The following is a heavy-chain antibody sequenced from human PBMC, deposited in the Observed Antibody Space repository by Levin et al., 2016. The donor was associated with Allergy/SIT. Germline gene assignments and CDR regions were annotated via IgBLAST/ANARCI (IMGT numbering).Heavy chain of an antibody. D-gene: IGHD3-10*01. V-gene: IGHV3-23*01. CDR2: IGGDGRRT. CDR1: GFTFSSYA. CDR3: ARENTGSYGEFGP. J-gene: IGHJ5*02. Sequence: GESLKISCAVSGFTFSSYAMSWIRQAPGKGLEWVSSIGGDGRRTHYPDSVKGRFTISRDNSKNTLYLQMSSLRVDDTAVYYCARENTGSYGEFGPWGQGTLVTVSP.